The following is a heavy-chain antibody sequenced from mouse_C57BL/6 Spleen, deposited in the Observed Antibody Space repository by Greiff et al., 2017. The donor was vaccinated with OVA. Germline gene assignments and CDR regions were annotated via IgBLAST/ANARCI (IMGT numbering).Heavy chain of an antibody. V-gene: IGHV5-4*01. CDR1: GFTFSSYA. CDR2: ISDGGSYT. Sequence: EVQLVESGGGLVKPGGSLKLSCAASGFTFSSYAMSWVRQTPEKRLEWVATISDGGSYTYYPDNVKGRFTISRDNAKNNLYLQMSHLKSEDTAMYYCARELTGVSWFAYWGQGTLVTVSA. CDR3: ARELTGVSWFAY. J-gene: IGHJ3*01. D-gene: IGHD4-1*01.